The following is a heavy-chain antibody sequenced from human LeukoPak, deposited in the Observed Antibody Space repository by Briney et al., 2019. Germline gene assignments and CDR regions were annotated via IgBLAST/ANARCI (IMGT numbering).Heavy chain of an antibody. CDR1: GYTFTGYY. CDR2: IIPILGIA. J-gene: IGHJ6*03. Sequence: ASVKVSCKASGYTFTGYYMHWVRQAPGQGLEWMGGIIPILGIANYAQKFQGRVTITADKSTSTAYMELSSLRSEDTAVYYCARDRGYCSSTSCHFYYMDVWGKGTTVTVSS. V-gene: IGHV1-69*10. D-gene: IGHD2-2*01. CDR3: ARDRGYCSSTSCHFYYMDV.